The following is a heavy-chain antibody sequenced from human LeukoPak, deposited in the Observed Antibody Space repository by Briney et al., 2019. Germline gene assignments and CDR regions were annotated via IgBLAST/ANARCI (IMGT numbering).Heavy chain of an antibody. CDR1: GFTFSSYA. V-gene: IGHV3-30-3*01. CDR2: VSYVGSNK. J-gene: IGHJ3*02. Sequence: GRSLRLSCAASGFTFSSYAMHWVRQAPGKGLEWVAFVSYVGSNKYYADSVKGRFTISRDNSKNTLYLQMNSLRAEDTAVYYCAKVPLGGPRDIWGQGTMVPVSS. CDR3: AKVPLGGPRDI.